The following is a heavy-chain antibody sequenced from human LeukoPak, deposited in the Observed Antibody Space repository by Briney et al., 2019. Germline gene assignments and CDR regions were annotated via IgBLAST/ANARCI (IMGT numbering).Heavy chain of an antibody. D-gene: IGHD3-10*01. CDR3: ANTVGGSGSYHPRFYYYYGMDV. CDR2: ISGSGGST. V-gene: IGHV3-23*01. Sequence: PGGSLRLSCAASGFTFSSYAMSWVRQAPGKGLEWVSAISGSGGSTYYADSVKGRFTISRDNSKNTLYLQMNSLRAEDTAVYYCANTVGGSGSYHPRFYYYYGMDVWGQGTTVTVSS. J-gene: IGHJ6*02. CDR1: GFTFSSYA.